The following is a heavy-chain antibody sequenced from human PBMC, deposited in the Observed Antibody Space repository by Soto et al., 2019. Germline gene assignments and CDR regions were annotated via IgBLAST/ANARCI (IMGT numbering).Heavy chain of an antibody. V-gene: IGHV6-1*01. CDR1: GDSVSSDSAA. CDR2: TYYRSKWYN. CDR3: VRSRVFIAVAGMAICYYYNCMDV. J-gene: IGHJ6*02. Sequence: SQTLSLTCAISGDSVSSDSAAWNWIRQSPSRGLEWLGRTYYRSKWYNDYAVSVNGRITINPDTSKNHFSLQLNSVTPEDTAVYYCVRSRVFIAVAGMAICYYYNCMDVWGQGTTVTGFS. D-gene: IGHD6-19*01.